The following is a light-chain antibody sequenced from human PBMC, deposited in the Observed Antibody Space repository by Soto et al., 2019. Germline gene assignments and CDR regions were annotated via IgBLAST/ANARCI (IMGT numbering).Light chain of an antibody. Sequence: DIVMTQSPDSLAVSLGERATINCKSSQSVLYSSNNKNYLAWYQQKPGQPPKLLIYWASTRESGVPDRFSGSGSGTDFTLTISSLQAEHVAVYYCQQYYSTPYTFGQGTKVDIK. CDR3: QQYYSTPYT. CDR2: WAS. CDR1: QSVLYSSNNKNY. J-gene: IGKJ2*01. V-gene: IGKV4-1*01.